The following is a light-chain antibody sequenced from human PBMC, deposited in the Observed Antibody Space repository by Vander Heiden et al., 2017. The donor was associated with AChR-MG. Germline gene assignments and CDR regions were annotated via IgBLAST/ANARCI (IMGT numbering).Light chain of an antibody. V-gene: IGKV3-11*01. CDR2: DAS. Sequence: DIVLTQSPATLSLSPGERATLPCRASQSVSNYLAWYQQKPGQAPRLLIYDASHRATGIPARFSGSESETGFTLTISSLEPEDSAVYYCQQRSNWPRTFGQGTKVEIK. CDR3: QQRSNWPRT. J-gene: IGKJ1*01. CDR1: QSVSNY.